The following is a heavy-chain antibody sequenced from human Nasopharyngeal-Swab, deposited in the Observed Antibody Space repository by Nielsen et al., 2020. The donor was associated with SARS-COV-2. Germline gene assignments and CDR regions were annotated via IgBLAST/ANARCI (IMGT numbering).Heavy chain of an antibody. D-gene: IGHD2-2*01. J-gene: IGHJ6*03. CDR2: IYHGGTT. Sequence: WIRQPPGKGPEWIGYIYHGGTTSYSPSLKSRVTISVDRSKNQFSLRLASVTAADTAVYYCARSRGGYCTSSSCKGYYFYHLDVWGKGTTVTVSS. CDR3: ARSRGGYCTSSSCKGYYFYHLDV. V-gene: IGHV4-30-2*01.